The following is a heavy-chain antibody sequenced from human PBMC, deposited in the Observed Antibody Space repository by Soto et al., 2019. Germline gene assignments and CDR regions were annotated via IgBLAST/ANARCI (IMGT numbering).Heavy chain of an antibody. V-gene: IGHV3-21*01. CDR2: ISSSSSYI. CDR1: GFTVSSKY. D-gene: IGHD1-26*01. J-gene: IGHJ4*02. CDR3: ARVSLVGATAFDY. Sequence: GGSLRLSCAASGFTVSSKYMSWVRQAPGKGLEWVSSISSSSSYIYYADSVKGRFTISRDNAKNSLYLQMNSLRAEDTAVYYCARVSLVGATAFDYWGQGTLVTVSS.